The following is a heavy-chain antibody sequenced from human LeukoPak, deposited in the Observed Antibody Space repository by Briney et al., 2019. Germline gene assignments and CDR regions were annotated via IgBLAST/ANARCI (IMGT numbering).Heavy chain of an antibody. Sequence: SETLSLTCAVYGGPFSGYYWSWIRQPPGKGLEWIGEINHSGSTNYNPSLKSRVTISVDTSKNQFSLKLSSVTAADTAVYYCARQNGGSWNYYYYMDVWGKGTTVTVSS. D-gene: IGHD1-26*01. CDR1: GGPFSGYY. CDR2: INHSGST. V-gene: IGHV4-34*01. CDR3: ARQNGGSWNYYYYMDV. J-gene: IGHJ6*03.